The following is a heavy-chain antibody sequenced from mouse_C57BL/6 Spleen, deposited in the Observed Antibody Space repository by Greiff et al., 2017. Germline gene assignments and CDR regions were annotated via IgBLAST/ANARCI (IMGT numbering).Heavy chain of an antibody. V-gene: IGHV1-69*01. Sequence: QVQLQQPGAELVMPGASVKLSCKASGYTFTSYWMHWVKQRPGQGLEWIGEIDPSDSYTNYIQKFKGKSTLTVDKSSSTAYMQLSSLTSEDSAVYYCARGHSSSAWFAYWGQGTLVTVSA. D-gene: IGHD1-1*01. CDR1: GYTFTSYW. CDR2: IDPSDSYT. CDR3: ARGHSSSAWFAY. J-gene: IGHJ3*01.